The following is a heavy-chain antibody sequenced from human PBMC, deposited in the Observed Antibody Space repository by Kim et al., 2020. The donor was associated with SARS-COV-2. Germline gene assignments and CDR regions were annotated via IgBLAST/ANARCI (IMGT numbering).Heavy chain of an antibody. CDR1: GGSFSGYY. Sequence: SETLSLTCAVYGGSFSGYYWSWIRQPPGKGLEWIGEINHSGSTNYNPSLKSRVTISVDTSKNQFSLKLSSVTAADTAVYYCARRGDTRASNGLLGFDYRG. CDR3: ARRGDTRASNGLLGFDY. D-gene: IGHD5-18*01. J-gene: IGHJ5*01. V-gene: IGHV4-34*01. CDR2: INHSGST.